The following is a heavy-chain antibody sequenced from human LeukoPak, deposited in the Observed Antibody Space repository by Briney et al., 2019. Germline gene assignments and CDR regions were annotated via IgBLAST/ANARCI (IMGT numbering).Heavy chain of an antibody. CDR2: IYYSGST. CDR1: GGSISSSSYY. Sequence: SETLSLTCTVSGGSISSSSYYWDWIRQPPGKGLEWIGSIYYSGSTYYNPSLKSRVTISVGTSKNQFSLKLSSVTAADTAVYYCARRDYYGSGSYHFDYWGQGTLVTVSS. J-gene: IGHJ4*02. CDR3: ARRDYYGSGSYHFDY. V-gene: IGHV4-39*01. D-gene: IGHD3-10*01.